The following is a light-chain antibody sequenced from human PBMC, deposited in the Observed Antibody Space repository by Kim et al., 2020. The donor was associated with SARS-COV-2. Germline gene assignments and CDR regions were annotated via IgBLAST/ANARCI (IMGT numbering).Light chain of an antibody. V-gene: IGLV3-21*04. CDR3: QVWDSSSNHVV. CDR2: YDR. Sequence: SYELTQPPSVSVAPGRTASITCGGNTIGSKVVHWYRQKPGQAPVLVIYYDRERPSGIPERFSGSNSGNTATLTISRVEAGDEADYYCQVWDSSSNHVVFG. J-gene: IGLJ1*01. CDR1: TIGSKV.